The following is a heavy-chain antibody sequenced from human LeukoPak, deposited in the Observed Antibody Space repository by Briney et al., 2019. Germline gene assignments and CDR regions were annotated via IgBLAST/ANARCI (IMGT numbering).Heavy chain of an antibody. V-gene: IGHV3-23*01. J-gene: IGHJ4*02. CDR2: ISGSGGST. D-gene: IGHD2-21*01. CDR3: ANIHVSAG. Sequence: GGSLRLSCAASGFTFSSYWMSWVRQAPGRGLEWVSTISGSGGSTYYADSVKGRFTISRDNSQSKVYLQMDMRAEDTALYFCANIHVSAGWGQGTQVIVSS. CDR1: GFTFSSYW.